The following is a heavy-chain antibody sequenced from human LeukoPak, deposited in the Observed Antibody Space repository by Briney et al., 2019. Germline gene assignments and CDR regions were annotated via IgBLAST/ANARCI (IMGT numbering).Heavy chain of an antibody. V-gene: IGHV4-34*01. CDR1: GGSFSGYY. Sequence: SETLSLTCAVYGGSFSGYYWSWIRHPPGKGLEWIGEINHSGSTNYNPSLKSRVTISVDTSKNQFSLKLSSVTAADTAVYYCARGRNYYDSSGYYYGAFDIWGQGTMVTGSS. D-gene: IGHD3-22*01. CDR2: INHSGST. J-gene: IGHJ3*02. CDR3: ARGRNYYDSSGYYYGAFDI.